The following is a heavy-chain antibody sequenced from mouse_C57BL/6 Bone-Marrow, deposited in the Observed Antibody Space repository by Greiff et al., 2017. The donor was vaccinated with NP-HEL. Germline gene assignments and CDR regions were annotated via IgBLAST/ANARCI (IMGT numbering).Heavy chain of an antibody. D-gene: IGHD1-1*01. J-gene: IGHJ2*01. CDR3: TTLRSFITTGYYFDY. V-gene: IGHV14-1*01. CDR2: IDPEDGDT. CDR1: GFNIKDYY. Sequence: LVESGAELVRPGASVKLSCTASGFNIKDYYMHWVKQRPEQGLEWIGRIDPEDGDTEYAPKFQGKATMTADTSSNTAYLQLSSLTAVDTAVYYCTTLRSFITTGYYFDYWGQGTTLTVSS.